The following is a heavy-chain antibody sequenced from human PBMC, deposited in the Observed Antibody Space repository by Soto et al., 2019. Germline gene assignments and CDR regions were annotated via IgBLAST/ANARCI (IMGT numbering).Heavy chain of an antibody. J-gene: IGHJ4*02. CDR3: ARHHDS. CDR2: IYYSGST. CDR1: GGSIRSYY. Sequence: ETLSLTCTVSGGSIRSYYWSWIRQPPGKGLEWIGYIYYSGSTNHNPSLKSRVTISVDTSKNQFSLKLSSVTAADTAVYYCARHHDSWGQGTLVTVSS. V-gene: IGHV4-59*08.